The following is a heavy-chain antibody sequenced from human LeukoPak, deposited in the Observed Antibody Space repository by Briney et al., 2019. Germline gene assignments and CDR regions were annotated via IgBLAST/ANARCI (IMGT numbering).Heavy chain of an antibody. CDR1: GGSISSSSYY. J-gene: IGHJ4*02. D-gene: IGHD5-24*01. CDR2: IYYSGST. V-gene: IGHV4-39*07. Sequence: SETLSLTCTVSGGSISSSSYYWGWIRQPPGKGLEWIGSIYYSGSTYYNPSLKSRVTISVDTFKNQFSLKLSSVTAADTAVYYCARGGIEMATITGWTFDYWGQGTLVTVSS. CDR3: ARGGIEMATITGWTFDY.